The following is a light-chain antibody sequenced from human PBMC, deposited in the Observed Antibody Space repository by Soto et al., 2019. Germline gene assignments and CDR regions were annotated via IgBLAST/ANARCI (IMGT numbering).Light chain of an antibody. CDR1: QSVSNY. CDR2: GAS. Sequence: EIVLTQSPGTLSLSPGERATLSCRASQSVSNYLGWYRQRPGQAPRLLIHGASIRATGIPDRFSGSGSGTDFTLIISSLEPEDFAVYYCPHYSTSAFTFGPGTKVDIK. V-gene: IGKV3-20*01. CDR3: PHYSTSAFT. J-gene: IGKJ3*01.